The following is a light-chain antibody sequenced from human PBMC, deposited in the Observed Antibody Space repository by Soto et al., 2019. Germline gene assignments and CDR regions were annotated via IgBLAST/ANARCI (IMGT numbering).Light chain of an antibody. CDR1: QSVSSSF. CDR2: GAS. Sequence: EIVLTQSPGTLSLSPGERATLSCRASQSVSSSFLAWYQQKPGQAPRLLIYGASRRAPGIPDTFSGSGSGTDFTLTISRLEPEDFAVYYCQQYGSSSLSFGGETKVEI. V-gene: IGKV3-20*01. J-gene: IGKJ4*01. CDR3: QQYGSSSLS.